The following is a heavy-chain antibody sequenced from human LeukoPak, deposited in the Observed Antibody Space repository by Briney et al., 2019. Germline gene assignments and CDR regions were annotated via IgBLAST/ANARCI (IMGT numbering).Heavy chain of an antibody. CDR2: IDYIENT. CDR1: GDSIRRLY. CDR3: ARLNVLDSSVLYHFDH. J-gene: IGHJ4*02. Sequence: SLTVCLTCTVSGDSIRRLYWSCIRHPPGNGLEWIAYIDYIENTAYSPSLKSRVTISVDTSKNHFSLKLNSVTAADTAVYYCARLNVLDSSVLYHFDHWGRGTLVTVS. D-gene: IGHD6-13*01. V-gene: IGHV4-59*08.